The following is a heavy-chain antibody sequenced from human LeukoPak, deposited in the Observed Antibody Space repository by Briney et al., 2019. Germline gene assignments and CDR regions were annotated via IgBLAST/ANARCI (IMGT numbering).Heavy chain of an antibody. D-gene: IGHD3-22*01. CDR1: GGTFSSYT. V-gene: IGHV1-69*16. CDR2: IIPILGIA. CDR3: ARDTYYYDSRYDY. J-gene: IGHJ4*02. Sequence: SVKVSCKASGGTFSSYTISWLRQAPGQGLEWMGRIIPILGIANYAQKFQGRVTITTDESTSTAYMELSSLRSEDTAVYYCARDTYYYDSRYDYWGQGTLVTVSS.